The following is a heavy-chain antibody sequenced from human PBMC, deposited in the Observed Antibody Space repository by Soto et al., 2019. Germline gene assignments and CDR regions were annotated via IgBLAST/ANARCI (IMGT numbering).Heavy chain of an antibody. CDR3: ARDWSRYFDSSGLMWFY. V-gene: IGHV1-18*04. CDR1: GYTFNYYG. CDR2: ISAHNGDT. Sequence: GAAVKVSCKASGYTFNYYGISWVRQAPGQGLEWVGWISAHNGDTKYAQNLQGRLTLTTDTSTSTAYMESTSLTSDDTAVYYCARDWSRYFDSSGLMWFYWGQGTLVTVSS. D-gene: IGHD3-22*01. J-gene: IGHJ4*02.